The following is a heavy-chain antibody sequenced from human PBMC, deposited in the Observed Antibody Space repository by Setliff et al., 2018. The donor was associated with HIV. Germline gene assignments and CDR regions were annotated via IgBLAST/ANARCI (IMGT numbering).Heavy chain of an antibody. CDR3: ARAGGHRLTDNQSKYRDTPH. CDR2: IIPIFGTA. D-gene: IGHD3-16*02. CDR1: GGTFSSYA. Sequence: SVKVSCKASGGTFSSYAISWVRQAPGQGLEWMGGIIPIFGTANYAQKFQGRVTITTDESTSTAYMELSSLRSEDTAVYYCARAGGHRLTDNQSKYRDTPHWGQGTLVTVSS. J-gene: IGHJ4*02. V-gene: IGHV1-69*05.